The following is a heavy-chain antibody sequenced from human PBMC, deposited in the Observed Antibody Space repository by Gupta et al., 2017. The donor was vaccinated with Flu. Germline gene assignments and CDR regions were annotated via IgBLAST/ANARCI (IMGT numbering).Heavy chain of an antibody. V-gene: IGHV4-61*02. J-gene: IGHJ4*02. CDR1: GGSISSGSYY. CDR2: MHTSGST. D-gene: IGHD6-19*01. CDR3: ARESPRGGWYFFDY. Sequence: QVQLQESGPGLGQTSQTLSLTCTVSGGSISSGSYYWSWSRQPAGKGLECIGRMHTSGSTNYNPSIKSRVTIAVDTSKNQFSLKLTSVTAADTAVYYCARESPRGGWYFFDYWGQGTLVTVSS.